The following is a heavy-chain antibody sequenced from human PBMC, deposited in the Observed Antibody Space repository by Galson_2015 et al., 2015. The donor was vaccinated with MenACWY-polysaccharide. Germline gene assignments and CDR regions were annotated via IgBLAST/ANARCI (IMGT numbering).Heavy chain of an antibody. Sequence: SLRLSCAASGFTFSSYGMHWVRQAPSKGLEWVAVIWYDGSNKYYADSVKGRFTISRDNSKSTLYLQMNSLRAEDTAVYYCARGRGYSTRRYYYYMDVWGKGTTVTVSS. CDR1: GFTFSSYG. J-gene: IGHJ6*03. D-gene: IGHD6-13*01. V-gene: IGHV3-33*08. CDR2: IWYDGSNK. CDR3: ARGRGYSTRRYYYYMDV.